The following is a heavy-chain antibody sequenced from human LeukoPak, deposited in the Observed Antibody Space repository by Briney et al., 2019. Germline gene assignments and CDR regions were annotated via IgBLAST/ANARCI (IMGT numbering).Heavy chain of an antibody. J-gene: IGHJ3*02. CDR3: ARDCSGGSCYGAFDI. D-gene: IGHD2-15*01. V-gene: IGHV4-30-4*01. CDR1: GASIRSGDYY. CDR2: IYDSGGT. Sequence: SETLSLTCTVSGASIRSGDYYWSWTRQPPGKGLEWIGYIYDSGGTYYNPSLKSRITISVDTSENRFSLKLSSVTATDTAVYYCARDCSGGSCYGAFDIWGQGKMVTVSS.